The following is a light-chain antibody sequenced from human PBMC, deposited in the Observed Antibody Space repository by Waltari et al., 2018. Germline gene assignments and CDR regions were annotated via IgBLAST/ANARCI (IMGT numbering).Light chain of an antibody. CDR2: DAS. CDR1: QIVSSY. J-gene: IGKJ4*01. Sequence: EIVLTQSPATLSLSPGERATLSCRASQIVSSYVAWYQQKPGQAPRLLIYDASNRATGIPARFSGSGSGTDFTLTISSLEPEDFAVYYCQQRSNWPLTFGGGTKVEIK. V-gene: IGKV3-11*01. CDR3: QQRSNWPLT.